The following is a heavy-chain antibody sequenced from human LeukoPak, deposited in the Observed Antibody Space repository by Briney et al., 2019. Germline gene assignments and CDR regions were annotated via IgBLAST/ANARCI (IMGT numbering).Heavy chain of an antibody. CDR3: ARDPYYDFWSGRPDAFDI. V-gene: IGHV4-4*07. Sequence: SETLSLACTVSGGSISSYYWSWIRQPAGKGLEWIGRIYTSGSTNYNPSLKSRVTMSVDTSKNQFSLKLSSVTAADTAVYYCARDPYYDFWSGRPDAFDIWGQGTMVTVSS. CDR2: IYTSGST. J-gene: IGHJ3*02. CDR1: GGSISSYY. D-gene: IGHD3-3*01.